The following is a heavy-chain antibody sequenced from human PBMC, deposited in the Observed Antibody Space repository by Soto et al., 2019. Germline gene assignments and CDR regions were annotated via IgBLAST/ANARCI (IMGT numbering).Heavy chain of an antibody. CDR3: AKGLLYPRYYYDSSGTALDSDY. J-gene: IGHJ4*02. CDR1: GFTFSSYG. D-gene: IGHD3-22*01. V-gene: IGHV3-30*18. Sequence: GGSLRLSCAASGFTFSSYGMHWVRQAPGKGLEWVAVISYDGSNKYYADSVKGRFTISRDNSKNTLYLQMNSLRAEDTAVYYCAKGLLYPRYYYDSSGTALDSDYWGQGTLVTVSS. CDR2: ISYDGSNK.